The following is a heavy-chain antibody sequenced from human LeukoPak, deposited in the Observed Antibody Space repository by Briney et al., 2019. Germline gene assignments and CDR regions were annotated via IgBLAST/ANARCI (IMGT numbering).Heavy chain of an antibody. D-gene: IGHD4-17*01. CDR3: ARGTITTVTDS. CDR1: AGSISSYY. J-gene: IGHJ4*02. CDR2: IYYSGST. V-gene: IGHV4-59*12. Sequence: PSETLSLTCTVSAGSISSYYWSWIRQPPGKGLEWIGYIYYSGSTNYNPSLESRVTISVDESKTQLSLRLESVTAADTAVYYCARGTITTVTDSWGPGTLVTVSS.